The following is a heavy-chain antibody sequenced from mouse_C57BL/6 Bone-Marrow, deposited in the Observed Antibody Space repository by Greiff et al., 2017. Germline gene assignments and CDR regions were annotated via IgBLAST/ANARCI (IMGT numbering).Heavy chain of an antibody. V-gene: IGHV5-4*01. J-gene: IGHJ4*01. Sequence: DVKLVESGGGLVKPGGSLKLSCAASGFTFSSYAMSWVRQTPEKRLEWVATISDGGSYTYYPDNVKGRFTISRDNAKNNLYLQMSHLKSEDTAMYYCARDVRDYWGQGTSVTVSS. CDR2: ISDGGSYT. CDR1: GFTFSSYA. CDR3: ARDVRDY.